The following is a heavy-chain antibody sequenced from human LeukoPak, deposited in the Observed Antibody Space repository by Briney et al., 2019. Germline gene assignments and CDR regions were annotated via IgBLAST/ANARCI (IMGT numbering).Heavy chain of an antibody. Sequence: SETLSLTCSVSGGSISSSSYYWGWIRQPPGKEPEWIGTIYYSGSTYYNPSLKSRVTISVDTSNNQFSVKLSSVTAADTAVYYCARHVTAPGGYYGMDVWGQGTTVIVSS. CDR2: IYYSGST. CDR3: ARHVTAPGGYYGMDV. CDR1: GGSISSSSYY. D-gene: IGHD6-13*01. V-gene: IGHV4-39*01. J-gene: IGHJ6*02.